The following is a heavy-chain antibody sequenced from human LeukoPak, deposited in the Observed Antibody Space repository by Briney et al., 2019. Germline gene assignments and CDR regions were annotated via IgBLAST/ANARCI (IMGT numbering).Heavy chain of an antibody. CDR3: ARDPTMGAPDYFDY. V-gene: IGHV3-30*04. CDR2: IGHDARVK. CDR1: GFIFSNYA. Sequence: GGSLRLSCAASGFIFSNYAMHWVRQAPGEGLEWVAVIGHDARVKIHAESLKGRFTISRDNSDSTLYLQMNSLRDEDTAVYFCARDPTMGAPDYFDYWGQGTLVTVSS. D-gene: IGHD1-26*01. J-gene: IGHJ4*02.